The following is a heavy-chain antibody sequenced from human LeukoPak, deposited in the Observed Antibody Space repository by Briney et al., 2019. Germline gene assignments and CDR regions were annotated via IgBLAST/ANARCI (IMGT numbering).Heavy chain of an antibody. CDR2: ISYDGSNK. D-gene: IGHD1-26*01. V-gene: IGHV3-30*18. CDR3: AKDDNIVGATSNFDY. J-gene: IGHJ4*02. CDR1: RFTFSSYG. Sequence: PGGSLRLSCVASRFTFSSYGMHWVRQAPGKGLEWVAVISYDGSNKYYADSVKGRFTISRDNSKNTLYLQMNSLRAEDTAVYYCAKDDNIVGATSNFDYWGQGTLVTVSS.